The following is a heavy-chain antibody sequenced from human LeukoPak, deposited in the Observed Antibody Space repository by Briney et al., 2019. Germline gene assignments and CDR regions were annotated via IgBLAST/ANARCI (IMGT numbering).Heavy chain of an antibody. CDR2: ISYDGSNK. V-gene: IGHV3-30*18. J-gene: IGHJ5*02. CDR3: AKELRGYSYGLRNNWFDP. Sequence: GGSLRLSCAASGFTFSSYGMHWVRQAPGKGLEWVAVISYDGSNKYYSDSVKGRFTISRDNSKNTLYLQMNSLRAEDTAVYYCAKELRGYSYGLRNNWFDPWGQGTLVTVSS. D-gene: IGHD5-18*01. CDR1: GFTFSSYG.